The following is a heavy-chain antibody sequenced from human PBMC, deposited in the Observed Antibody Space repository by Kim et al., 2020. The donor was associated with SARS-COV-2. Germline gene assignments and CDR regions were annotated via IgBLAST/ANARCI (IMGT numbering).Heavy chain of an antibody. J-gene: IGHJ6*02. V-gene: IGHV1-2*06. CDR2: INPNSGGT. Sequence: ASVKVSCKASGYTFTGYYMHWVRQAPGQGLEWMGRINPNSGGTNYAQKVQGRVTMTRDTSISTAYMELSRLRSDDTAVYYCATSDPFDTIFGVVNIPYYYYGMDVWGQGTTVTVSS. CDR3: ATSDPFDTIFGVVNIPYYYYGMDV. CDR1: GYTFTGYY. D-gene: IGHD3-3*01.